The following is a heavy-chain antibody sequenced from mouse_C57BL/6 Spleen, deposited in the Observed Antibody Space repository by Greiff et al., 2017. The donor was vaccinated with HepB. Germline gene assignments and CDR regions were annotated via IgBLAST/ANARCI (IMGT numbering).Heavy chain of an antibody. CDR1: GYTFTDYE. CDR2: IDPETGGT. D-gene: IGHD1-1*01. CDR3: TRKSSLLGDY. Sequence: VQLVESGAELVRPGASVTLSCKASGYTFTDYEMHWVKQTPVHGLEWIGAIDPETGGTAYNQKFKGKAILTADKSSSTAYMELRSLTSEDSAVYYCTRKSSLLGDYWGQGTSVTVSS. V-gene: IGHV1-15*01. J-gene: IGHJ4*01.